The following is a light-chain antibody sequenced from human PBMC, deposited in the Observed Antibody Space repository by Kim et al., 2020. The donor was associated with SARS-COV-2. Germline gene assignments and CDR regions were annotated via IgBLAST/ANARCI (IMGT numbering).Light chain of an antibody. Sequence: SYELTQPPSVSVSPGQTATITCSGDALPKQYAYWFQQKPGQAPVLVIYEDTQRPSGIPERFSGSTSGTTVTLTFSRVRAEDEADYYCQSADSSDTFWVFGGETQLTVL. CDR1: ALPKQY. CDR2: EDT. V-gene: IGLV3-25*03. CDR3: QSADSSDTFWV. J-gene: IGLJ3*02.